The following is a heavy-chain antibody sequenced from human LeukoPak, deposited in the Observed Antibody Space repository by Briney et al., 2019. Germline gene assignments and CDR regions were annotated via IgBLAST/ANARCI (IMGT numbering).Heavy chain of an antibody. Sequence: GGSLRLSCAASGFTFSSYSMNWVRQAPGEGLEWVSYISSSSTIYYADSVKGRFTISRDNAKNSLYLQMNSLRAEDTAVYYCAREGAGGGATDYWGQGTLVTVSS. V-gene: IGHV3-48*04. CDR2: ISSSSTI. CDR3: AREGAGGGATDY. CDR1: GFTFSSYS. D-gene: IGHD1-26*01. J-gene: IGHJ4*02.